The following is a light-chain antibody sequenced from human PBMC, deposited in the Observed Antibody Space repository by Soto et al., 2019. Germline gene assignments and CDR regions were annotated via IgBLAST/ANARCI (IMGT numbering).Light chain of an antibody. CDR1: QDISNY. CDR3: QQSYSTLYT. CDR2: AAS. Sequence: DIQMTQSPSSLSASVGDRVTITCQASQDISNYLNWYQQKPGKAPKLLIYAASSLQSGVPSRFSGSASVTDFTLTISSLQPEDFATYFCQQSYSTLYTFGQGTKLEVK. V-gene: IGKV1-39*01. J-gene: IGKJ2*01.